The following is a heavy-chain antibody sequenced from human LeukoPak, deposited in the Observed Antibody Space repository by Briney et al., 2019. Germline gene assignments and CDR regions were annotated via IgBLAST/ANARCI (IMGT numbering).Heavy chain of an antibody. V-gene: IGHV3-23*01. D-gene: IGHD4-17*01. CDR1: GLTLRNHA. J-gene: IGHJ4*02. Sequence: GGSLRLSCTGSGLTLRNHAMSWISQAPGKGLEWVSAITSDSGTNTFYADSVKGRFTISRDNSKNTLYLQMNSLRAEDTAVYYCASSYGDYYYFDYWGQGTLVTVSS. CDR3: ASSYGDYYYFDY. CDR2: ITSDSGTNT.